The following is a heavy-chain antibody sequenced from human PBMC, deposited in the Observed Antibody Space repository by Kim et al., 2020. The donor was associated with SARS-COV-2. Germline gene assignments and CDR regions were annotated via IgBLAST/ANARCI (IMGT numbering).Heavy chain of an antibody. CDR3: TRGWREYFQV. J-gene: IGHJ1*01. Sequence: SETLSLTCTVSGDSISSSTFYWGWIRQSPGRGLEWIGTIFYSGNIYYSPSLKSRVTISVDSSKNQFSLKLSSVTAADTAVYYCTRGWREYFQVWGQGTVV. CDR2: IFYSGNI. D-gene: IGHD6-19*01. V-gene: IGHV4-39*01. CDR1: GDSISSSTFY.